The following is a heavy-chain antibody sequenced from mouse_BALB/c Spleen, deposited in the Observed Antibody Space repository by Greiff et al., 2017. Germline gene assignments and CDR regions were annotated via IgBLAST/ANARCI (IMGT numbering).Heavy chain of an antibody. V-gene: IGHV5-4*02. Sequence: EVQGVESGGGLVKPGGSLKLSCAASGFTFSDYYMYWVRQTPEKRLEWVATISDGGSYTYYPDSVKGRFTISRDNAKNNLYLQMSSLKSEDTAMYYCARDRARGNYGVDYWGQGTSVTVSS. CDR2: ISDGGSYT. D-gene: IGHD2-1*01. J-gene: IGHJ4*01. CDR1: GFTFSDYY. CDR3: ARDRARGNYGVDY.